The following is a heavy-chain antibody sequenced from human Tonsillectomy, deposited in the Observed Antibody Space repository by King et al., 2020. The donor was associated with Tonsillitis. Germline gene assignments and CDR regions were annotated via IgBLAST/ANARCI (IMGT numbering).Heavy chain of an antibody. CDR1: GYTFTSYG. Sequence: QLVQSGAEVKKPGASVKVSCKASGYTFTSYGISWVRQAPGQGLEWMGWIGAYNDNTNYAQELQGRVTMTTDTSTSTAYMELRSLRSDDTAVYYCARDYCSSSSCRYYYMDVWGKGTTVTDSS. V-gene: IGHV1-18*01. CDR3: ARDYCSSSSCRYYYMDV. J-gene: IGHJ6*03. D-gene: IGHD2-2*01. CDR2: IGAYNDNT.